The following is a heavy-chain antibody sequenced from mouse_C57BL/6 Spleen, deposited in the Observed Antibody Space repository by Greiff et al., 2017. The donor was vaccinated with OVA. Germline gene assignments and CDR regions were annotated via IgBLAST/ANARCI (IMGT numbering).Heavy chain of an antibody. Sequence: QVQLKESGAELVKPGASVKISCKASGYAFSSYWMNWVKQRPGKGLEWIGQIYPGDGDTNSNGKFKGKATLTADKSSSTAYMQLSSLTSEDSAVYFCARGGYGNYPFDYWGQGTTLTVSS. D-gene: IGHD2-10*02. CDR3: ARGGYGNYPFDY. V-gene: IGHV1-80*01. J-gene: IGHJ2*01. CDR2: IYPGDGDT. CDR1: GYAFSSYW.